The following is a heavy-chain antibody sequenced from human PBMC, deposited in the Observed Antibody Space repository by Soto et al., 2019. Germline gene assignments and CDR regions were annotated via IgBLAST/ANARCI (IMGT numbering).Heavy chain of an antibody. D-gene: IGHD2-21*02. V-gene: IGHV1-18*01. CDR3: ARRRIYCGGDCYPDY. CDR2: ISAYNGNT. CDR1: GYTFTSYG. Sequence: ASVKVSCKASGYTFTSYGISWVRQAPGQGLEWMGWISAYNGNTNYAQKLQGRVTMTTDTSTSTAYMELRSLRSDDTAVYYCARRRIYCGGDCYPDYWGQGTLVTVSS. J-gene: IGHJ4*02.